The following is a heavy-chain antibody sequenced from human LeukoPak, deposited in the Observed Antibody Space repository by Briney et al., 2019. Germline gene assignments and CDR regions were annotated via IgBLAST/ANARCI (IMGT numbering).Heavy chain of an antibody. D-gene: IGHD6-6*01. V-gene: IGHV3-21*01. CDR2: ISSSGTYE. J-gene: IGHJ4*02. Sequence: GGSLRLSCAASGFTFSSYNMNWVRQAPGKGLEWVSSISSSGTYEYYGDSVKGRFTISRDNAKNSLFLQMNSLRAEDMAVYYCARVIPSCDYWGQGTLVTVSS. CDR3: ARVIPSCDY. CDR1: GFTFSSYN.